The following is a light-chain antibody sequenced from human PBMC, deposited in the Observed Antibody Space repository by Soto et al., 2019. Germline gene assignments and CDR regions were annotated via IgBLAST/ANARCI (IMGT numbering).Light chain of an antibody. CDR1: SRDDGGYNY. CDR2: DVS. Sequence: QSALTQPASVSGSPGQSITISCTGTSRDDGGYNYVSWYQQRPGTAPKLMIYDVSNRPSGVSDRFSGSKSGNTASLTISGLQAEDEADYYCSSYSNSTTLYVFGTGTKLTVL. CDR3: SSYSNSTTLYV. V-gene: IGLV2-14*01. J-gene: IGLJ1*01.